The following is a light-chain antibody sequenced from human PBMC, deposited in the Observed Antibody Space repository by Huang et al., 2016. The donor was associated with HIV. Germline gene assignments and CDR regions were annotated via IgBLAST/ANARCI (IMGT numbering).Light chain of an antibody. CDR1: QSVLYSSNSKNY. Sequence: DIVMTQSLDSLAVSLGERATIKCRSSQSVLYSSNSKNYLAWFQQKPGQAPRLLIYWASSRESGVPDRFSGSGSGTDFTLTISSLEAEDAAVYYCQQYYSIPQTFGQGTKVEIK. J-gene: IGKJ1*01. CDR2: WAS. V-gene: IGKV4-1*01. CDR3: QQYYSIPQT.